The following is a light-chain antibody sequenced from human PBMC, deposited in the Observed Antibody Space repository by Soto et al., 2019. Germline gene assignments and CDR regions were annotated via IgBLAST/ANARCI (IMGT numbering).Light chain of an antibody. CDR1: QNINNY. J-gene: IGKJ5*01. CDR3: HQYDNLPPT. CDR2: DAS. V-gene: IGKV1-33*01. Sequence: DTPLTQSPSSLYASVGDRVTITCRAGQNINNYIDWYQQKPGKAHKLLIYDASKLESGVPSRFSGSGSRTEYSFTISGLQPDDSATYFCHQYDNLPPTFGQGTRLEIK.